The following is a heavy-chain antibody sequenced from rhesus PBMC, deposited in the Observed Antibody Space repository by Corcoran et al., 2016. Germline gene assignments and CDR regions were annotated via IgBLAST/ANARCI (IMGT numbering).Heavy chain of an antibody. V-gene: IGHV4-173*01. CDR3: ARGGEARRAAAGLFDY. J-gene: IGHJ4*01. Sequence: QVQLQESGPGLVKPSETLSLTCAVAGGSISSNYWSWTRQPPGKGLEWIGRISGRGGSTDYTPSLKSRVTISPDTSKNQFPLNRSSVTAADTAMYYCARGGEARRAAAGLFDYWGQGVLVTVSS. CDR1: GGSISSNY. D-gene: IGHD6-31*01. CDR2: ISGRGGST.